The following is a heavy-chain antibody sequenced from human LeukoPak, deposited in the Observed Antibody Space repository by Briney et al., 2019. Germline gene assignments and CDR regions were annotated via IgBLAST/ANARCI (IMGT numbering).Heavy chain of an antibody. CDR1: GYTFTSYG. Sequence: ASVKVSCKASGYTFTSYGISWVRQAPGQGLEWMGWISAYNGNTNYAQKLQGRVTMTIDTSTSTAYMELRSLRSDDTAVYYCARVPTNLAVAADYYYYGMDVWGQGTTVTVSS. CDR3: ARVPTNLAVAADYYYYGMDV. V-gene: IGHV1-18*01. J-gene: IGHJ6*02. D-gene: IGHD6-19*01. CDR2: ISAYNGNT.